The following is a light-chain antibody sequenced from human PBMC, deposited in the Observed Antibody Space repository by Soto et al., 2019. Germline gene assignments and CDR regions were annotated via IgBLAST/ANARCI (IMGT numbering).Light chain of an antibody. J-gene: IGKJ1*01. CDR2: DAS. Sequence: DIQMTQSPSTLSASVGDRVTGTCRASQSINTWLAWYQQKPGKAPKLLIYDASSLQSGVPSGFTGRGSGTEFTLTISSLQPDDFATYYCQQYDTYSRTFGQGTKVDIK. V-gene: IGKV1-5*01. CDR3: QQYDTYSRT. CDR1: QSINTW.